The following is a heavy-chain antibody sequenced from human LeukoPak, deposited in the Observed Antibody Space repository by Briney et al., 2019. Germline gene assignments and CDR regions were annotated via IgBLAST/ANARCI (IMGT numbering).Heavy chain of an antibody. CDR2: ISSNGGTT. J-gene: IGHJ3*02. V-gene: IGHV3-64*01. Sequence: QAGGSLRLSCAASGFTFSTYAMHWVRQAPGKGLEYVSTISSNGGTTYYANSVKGRFTVSRDNSKNTLYLQMGSLRGEDTAVYYCARGDQLLFDAFDIWGQGTMVAVSS. D-gene: IGHD2-2*01. CDR1: GFTFSTYA. CDR3: ARGDQLLFDAFDI.